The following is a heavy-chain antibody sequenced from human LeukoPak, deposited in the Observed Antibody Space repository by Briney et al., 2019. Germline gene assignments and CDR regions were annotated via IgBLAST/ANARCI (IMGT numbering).Heavy chain of an antibody. Sequence: SETLSLTCTVSGGSISSYYWSWIRQPPGKGLEWIGYIYYSGSTNYNPSLKSRVTISVDTSKNQFSPKLSSVTAADTAVYYCARLNGDYDYFDYWGQGTLVTVSS. CDR2: IYYSGST. CDR1: GGSISSYY. V-gene: IGHV4-59*01. CDR3: ARLNGDYDYFDY. J-gene: IGHJ4*02. D-gene: IGHD4-17*01.